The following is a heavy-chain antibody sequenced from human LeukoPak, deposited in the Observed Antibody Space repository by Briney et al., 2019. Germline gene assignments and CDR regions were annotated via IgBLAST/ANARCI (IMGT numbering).Heavy chain of an antibody. J-gene: IGHJ4*02. D-gene: IGHD5-18*01. CDR1: GGTFSSYA. V-gene: IGHV1-69*01. CDR2: IIPIFGTA. CDR3: ARAYSRGYSGASSGGY. Sequence: ASVKVSCKASGGTFSSYAISWVRQAPGQGLEWMGGIIPIFGTANYAQKFQGRVTITADESTSTAYMELSSLRSEDTAVYYCARAYSRGYSGASSGGYWGQGTLVSVSS.